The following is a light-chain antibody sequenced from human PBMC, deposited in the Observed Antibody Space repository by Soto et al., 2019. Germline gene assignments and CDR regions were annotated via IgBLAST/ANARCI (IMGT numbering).Light chain of an antibody. V-gene: IGKV3-20*01. Sequence: ENVLTQSPGTLSLSPGERATLSCRGSQSVDSSYLAWYQQKPGQAPRLLIYGTSTRATGIPDRFSGSGSGTDFTLTINRLEPEDFAVYYCQQYGSSLYTFGQGTKLEIK. CDR1: QSVDSSY. CDR3: QQYGSSLYT. J-gene: IGKJ2*01. CDR2: GTS.